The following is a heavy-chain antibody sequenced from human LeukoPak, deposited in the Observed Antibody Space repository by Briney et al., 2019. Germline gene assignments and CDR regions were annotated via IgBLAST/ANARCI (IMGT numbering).Heavy chain of an antibody. D-gene: IGHD3-10*01. CDR2: ISGSGGST. Sequence: PGGSLRLSCAASGFTFSSYAMSWVRQAPGKGLEWVSAISGSGGSTYYADSVKGRFTISRDNSKNTLYLQMNSLRAEDTAVYYCAKDRVGYYGSGPPRYYFDYWGQGTLVTVSS. J-gene: IGHJ4*02. CDR1: GFTFSSYA. CDR3: AKDRVGYYGSGPPRYYFDY. V-gene: IGHV3-23*01.